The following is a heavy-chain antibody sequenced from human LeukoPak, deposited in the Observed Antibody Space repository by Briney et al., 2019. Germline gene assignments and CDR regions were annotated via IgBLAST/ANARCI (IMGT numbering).Heavy chain of an antibody. D-gene: IGHD1-26*01. J-gene: IGHJ4*02. Sequence: GGSLRLSCAASGFTFSSYAMTWVRQAPGKGLEWVSSSSGSGGSTYYADSVKGRFTIPRDNSKNTLYLQMNSLRAEDTAVYYCAKDRGISGSYYTLDYWGQGTLSPSPQ. V-gene: IGHV3-23*01. CDR2: SSGSGGST. CDR1: GFTFSSYA. CDR3: AKDRGISGSYYTLDY.